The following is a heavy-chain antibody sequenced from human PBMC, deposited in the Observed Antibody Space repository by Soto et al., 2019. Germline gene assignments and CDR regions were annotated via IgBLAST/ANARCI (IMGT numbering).Heavy chain of an antibody. CDR2: IRFDGSNI. D-gene: IGHD1-26*01. J-gene: IGHJ4*02. Sequence: QVQLVESGGGVVQPGRSLRLSCAVSEIIFSGYGMHWVRQAPGKGLEWVAVIRFDGSNIYYADSVKGRFTISRDNSKNTLNLQMDSLRAEGTVVYYCARDGVGRTVFFGYLDYLGQGALVTVSS. V-gene: IGHV3-33*01. CDR1: EIIFSGYG. CDR3: ARDGVGRTVFFGYLDY.